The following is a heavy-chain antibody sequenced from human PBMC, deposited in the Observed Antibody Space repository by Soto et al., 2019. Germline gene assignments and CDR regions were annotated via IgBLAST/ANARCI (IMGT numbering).Heavy chain of an antibody. CDR3: ARNHCGGDTCQSGRYSAY. CDR2: MNPNNGNA. Sequence: ASVKVSCKGAGYTLTGYDSSWVRKATGKSLEWMGWMNPNNGNAGFAQKFQGRVSMTRDTSITTAYMELSTLGSEDTAVYYCARNHCGGDTCQSGRYSAYRGQGTVVTVSS. V-gene: IGHV1-8*01. J-gene: IGHJ4*01. CDR1: GYTLTGYD. D-gene: IGHD2-21*01.